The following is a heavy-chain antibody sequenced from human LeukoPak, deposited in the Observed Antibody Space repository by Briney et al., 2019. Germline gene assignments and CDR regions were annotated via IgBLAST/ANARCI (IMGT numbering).Heavy chain of an antibody. CDR2: IYLSGTT. CDR1: GDSISTYY. Sequence: PSETLSLTCTVPGDSISTYYWSWIRQPPGKRLEWIGYIYLSGTTNYNPSLKSRVTISVDTSKNQFSLRLSSVTAADTAVYYCARHGPLYDIWSAQFYFDYWGQGTLVTVSS. J-gene: IGHJ4*02. D-gene: IGHD3-3*01. V-gene: IGHV4-59*08. CDR3: ARHGPLYDIWSAQFYFDY.